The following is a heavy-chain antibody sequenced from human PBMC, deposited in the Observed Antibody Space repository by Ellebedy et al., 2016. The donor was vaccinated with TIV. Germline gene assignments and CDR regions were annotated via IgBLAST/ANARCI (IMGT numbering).Heavy chain of an antibody. V-gene: IGHV3-53*01. CDR1: GFTVSSNY. CDR2: IYSGGST. J-gene: IGHJ6*02. D-gene: IGHD3-10*01. CDR3: ARESGNYYGSGSSYYYYGMDV. Sequence: PGGSLRLSCAASGFTVSSNYMSWVRQAPGKGLEWVSVIYSGGSTYYADSVKGRFTISRDNSKNTLYLQMNSLRAEDTAVYYCARESGNYYGSGSSYYYYGMDVWGQGTTVTVSS.